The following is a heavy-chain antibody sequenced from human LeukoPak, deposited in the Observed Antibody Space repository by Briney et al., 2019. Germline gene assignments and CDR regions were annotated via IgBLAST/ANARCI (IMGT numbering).Heavy chain of an antibody. CDR2: IYYSGST. J-gene: IGHJ5*02. CDR3: ARSSGYCSSTSCYFFYWFDP. D-gene: IGHD2-2*01. CDR1: GGSISSYY. Sequence: SETLSLTCTVSGGSISSYYWSWIRQPPGKGLEWTGYIYYSGSTNYNPSLKSRVTISVDTSKNQFSLKLSSVTAADTAVYYCARSSGYCSSTSCYFFYWFDPWGQGTLVTVSS. V-gene: IGHV4-59*12.